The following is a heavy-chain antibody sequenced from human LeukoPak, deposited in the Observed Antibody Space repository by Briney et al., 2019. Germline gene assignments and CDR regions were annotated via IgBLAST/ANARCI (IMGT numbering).Heavy chain of an antibody. CDR2: MHISVST. J-gene: IGHJ4*02. D-gene: IGHD2-15*01. Sequence: SETLSLTCTVSGVSISSYFWSWIRQPAGKGLEWIGRMHISVSTSYNPSLKSRVTMSVDTSKNQFSLKLSSVTAADTAVYYCARVAVGKGYPFDYWGQGTLVTVSS. V-gene: IGHV4-4*07. CDR3: ARVAVGKGYPFDY. CDR1: GVSISSYF.